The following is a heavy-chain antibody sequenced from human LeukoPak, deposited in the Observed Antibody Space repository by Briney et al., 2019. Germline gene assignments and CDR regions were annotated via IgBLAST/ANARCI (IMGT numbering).Heavy chain of an antibody. V-gene: IGHV3-23*01. CDR3: AKGMFGSGWYGDDY. J-gene: IGHJ4*02. CDR2: ISGSGGST. Sequence: QPGGSLSLSCAASGFSFSSYAMSWVRQAPGKGLEWVSAISGSGGSTYYADSVKGRFTISRDNSKNTLYLQMNSLIAEDTAVYYCAKGMFGSGWYGDDYWGQGTLVTVSS. D-gene: IGHD6-19*01. CDR1: GFSFSSYA.